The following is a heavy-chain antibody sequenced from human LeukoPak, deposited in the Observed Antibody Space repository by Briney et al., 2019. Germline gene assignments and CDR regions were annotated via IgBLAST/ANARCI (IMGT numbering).Heavy chain of an antibody. CDR1: GYTFAGYY. CDR3: TRSSWDCSSGDCYSNMNFDY. D-gene: IGHD2-21*01. J-gene: IGHJ4*02. Sequence: ASVKVSCKASGYTFAGYYIHWVRRAPGQGLEWLGWINPEKGDTKSAQKFRDRVIMTTDTSLTTAYMEVINLSSDDTAVYYCTRSSWDCSSGDCYSNMNFDYWGQGSLATVSS. CDR2: INPEKGDT. V-gene: IGHV1-2*02.